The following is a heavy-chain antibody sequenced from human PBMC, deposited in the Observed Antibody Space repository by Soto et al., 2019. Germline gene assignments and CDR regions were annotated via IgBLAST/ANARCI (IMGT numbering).Heavy chain of an antibody. J-gene: IGHJ4*02. Sequence: SETLSLTCTVSGGSISSYYWSWIRQPPGKGLEWIGYIYYSGSTNYNPSLKSRVTISVDTSKNQFSLKLSSVTAADTAVYYCARADSGSFHLDYWGQGTLVTVSS. V-gene: IGHV4-59*01. CDR3: ARADSGSFHLDY. D-gene: IGHD1-26*01. CDR1: GGSISSYY. CDR2: IYYSGST.